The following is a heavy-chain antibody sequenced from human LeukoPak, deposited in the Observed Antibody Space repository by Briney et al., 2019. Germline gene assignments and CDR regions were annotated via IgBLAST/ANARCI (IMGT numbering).Heavy chain of an antibody. CDR2: INPNSGGT. CDR1: GYTFTGYY. D-gene: IGHD2-2*01. CDR3: ARDHCSSTSCSIFDY. Sequence: ASVKVSCKASGYTFTGYYMHWVRQGPGQGLEWMGWINPNSGGTNYAQKFQGRVTMTRDTSISTAYMELSRLRSDDTAVYYCARDHCSSTSCSIFDYWGQGTLVTVSS. V-gene: IGHV1-2*02. J-gene: IGHJ4*02.